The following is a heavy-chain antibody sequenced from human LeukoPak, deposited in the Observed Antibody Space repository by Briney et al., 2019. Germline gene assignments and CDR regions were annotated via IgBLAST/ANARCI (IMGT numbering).Heavy chain of an antibody. J-gene: IGHJ4*02. Sequence: GGSLRLSCAASGFTFSSYSMNWVRQAPGKGLEWVSYISSSSSTIYYADSVKGRFTISRDNSKNTLYLQMNSLRAEDTAVYYCARGSRSTSCPRDWGQGTLVTVSS. V-gene: IGHV3-48*01. CDR3: ARGSRSTSCPRD. CDR1: GFTFSSYS. CDR2: ISSSSSTI. D-gene: IGHD2-2*01.